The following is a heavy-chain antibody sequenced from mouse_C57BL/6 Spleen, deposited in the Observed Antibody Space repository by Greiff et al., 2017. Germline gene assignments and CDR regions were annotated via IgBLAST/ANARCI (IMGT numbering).Heavy chain of an antibody. D-gene: IGHD1-1*01. J-gene: IGHJ1*03. CDR1: GFTFSDYY. CDR3: ARHDYGSSYEWYFDV. Sequence: EVNLVESGGGLVQPGGSLKLSCAASGFTFSDYYMYWVRQTPEKRLEWVAYISNGGGSTYYPDTVKGRFTISRDNAKNTLYLQMSRLKSEDTAMYYCARHDYGSSYEWYFDVWGTGTTVTVSS. V-gene: IGHV5-12*01. CDR2: ISNGGGST.